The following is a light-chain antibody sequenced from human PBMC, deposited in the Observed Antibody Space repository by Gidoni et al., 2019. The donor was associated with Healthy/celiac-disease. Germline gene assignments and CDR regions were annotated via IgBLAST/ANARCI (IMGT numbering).Light chain of an antibody. CDR2: KES. J-gene: IGKJ2*02. CDR1: QSISSW. Sequence: DIQMTQSPSTLSASVGHRVTVTCRASQSISSWLAGYQQKPGKAPKLLIYKESSLESGVPSRFSGSGSGTEFTLTISSLQPDDFATYYCQQYNSYSSTFGQGTKLEIK. CDR3: QQYNSYSST. V-gene: IGKV1-5*03.